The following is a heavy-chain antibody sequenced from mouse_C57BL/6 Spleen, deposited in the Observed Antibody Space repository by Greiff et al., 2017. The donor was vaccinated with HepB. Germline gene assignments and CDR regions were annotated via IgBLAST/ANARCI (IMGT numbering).Heavy chain of an antibody. J-gene: IGHJ4*01. CDR3: ARDYGRAMDY. Sequence: QVQLQQSGPELVKPGASVKISCKASGYAFSSSWMNWVKQRPGKGLEWIGRIYPGDGDTNYNGKFKGKATLTADKSSSTAYMQLSSLTSEDSAVYFCARDYGRAMDYWGQGTSVTVSS. CDR2: IYPGDGDT. V-gene: IGHV1-82*01. CDR1: GYAFSSSW. D-gene: IGHD1-1*01.